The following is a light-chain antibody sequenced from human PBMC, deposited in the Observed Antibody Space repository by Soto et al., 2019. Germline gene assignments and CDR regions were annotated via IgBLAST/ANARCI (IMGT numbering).Light chain of an antibody. J-gene: IGKJ1*01. V-gene: IGKV3-15*01. CDR3: QHYNNWPPWT. Sequence: EIVMTQSPATLSVSPGERATLSCRASQSIRSNLAWYQQKPGQAPRLLIYSASTRATGIPAWFSGSGSGTDFTLTISRLQSENFAVYYCQHYNNWPPWTFGQGTKVEIK. CDR1: QSIRSN. CDR2: SAS.